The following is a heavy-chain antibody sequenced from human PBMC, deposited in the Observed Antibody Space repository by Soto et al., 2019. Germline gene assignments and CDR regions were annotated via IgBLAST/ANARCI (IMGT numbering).Heavy chain of an antibody. Sequence: QVQLVQSGAEVKKPGSSVKVSCKTSGVSFNNNGIGWVRQAPGHGLEWKGGVSPPYRTSNYARKFQGGISLTADASPSTVNLELSSLTPEDTAQEYCARVLYYGSGSYSNYGMDVWGQGTTVTGSS. V-gene: IGHV1-69*01. CDR1: GVSFNNNG. J-gene: IGHJ6*02. D-gene: IGHD3-10*01. CDR2: VSPPYRTS. CDR3: ARVLYYGSGSYSNYGMDV.